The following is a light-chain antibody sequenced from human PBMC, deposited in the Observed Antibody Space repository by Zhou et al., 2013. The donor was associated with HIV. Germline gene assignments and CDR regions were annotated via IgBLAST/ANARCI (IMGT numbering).Light chain of an antibody. CDR1: QGIDNW. CDR3: QQYHNLPPYS. CDR2: AAS. V-gene: IGKV1D-16*01. J-gene: IGKJ2*03. Sequence: DIQMTQSPSSVSASVGERVIITCRASQGIDNWLAWYQQRPDRAPKSLIFAASNLESGVPSRFSGRGSGTEFTLTISSLQLEDFATYYCQQYHNLPPYSFGQGTKLEIK.